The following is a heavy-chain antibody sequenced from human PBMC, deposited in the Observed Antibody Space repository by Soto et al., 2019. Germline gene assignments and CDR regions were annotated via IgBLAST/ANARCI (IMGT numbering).Heavy chain of an antibody. V-gene: IGHV3-48*03. Sequence: EVQLVESGGGLVQPGGSLRLSCAASGFTFSSYEMNWVRQAPGKGLEWVSYISSSGSTIYYADSVKGRFTISRDNAKNSLDLQMNSLRAEDTAVYYCARPPTTENANYWGQGTLVTVSS. J-gene: IGHJ4*02. D-gene: IGHD4-17*01. CDR1: GFTFSSYE. CDR3: ARPPTTENANY. CDR2: ISSSGSTI.